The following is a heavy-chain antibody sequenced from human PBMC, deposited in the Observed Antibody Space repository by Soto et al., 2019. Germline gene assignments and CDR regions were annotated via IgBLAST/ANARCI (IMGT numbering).Heavy chain of an antibody. J-gene: IGHJ5*02. D-gene: IGHD1-1*01. CDR3: VRDGTKTLRDWFDP. V-gene: IGHV4-4*07. CDR2: IYATGTT. Sequence: PSETLSLTCTVSGASISGFYWSWIRKSAGKGLEWIGRIYATGTTDYNPPLKSRVMMSVDTSKKQFSLKLRSVTAADTAVYYCVRDGTKTLRDWFDPWGQGSSVTVSS. CDR1: GASISGFY.